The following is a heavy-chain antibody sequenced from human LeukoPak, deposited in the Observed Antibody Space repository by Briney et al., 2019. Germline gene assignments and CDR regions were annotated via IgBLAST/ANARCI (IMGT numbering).Heavy chain of an antibody. Sequence: GGSLRLSCAASGFTFSSYSMNWVRQAPGKGLEWVSSISSSSSYIYYADSVKGRFTISRDNAKNPLYLQMNSLRAEDTAVYYCARFHSSSGAFDIWGQGTMVTVSS. J-gene: IGHJ3*02. CDR1: GFTFSSYS. CDR3: ARFHSSSGAFDI. V-gene: IGHV3-21*01. CDR2: ISSSSSYI. D-gene: IGHD6-6*01.